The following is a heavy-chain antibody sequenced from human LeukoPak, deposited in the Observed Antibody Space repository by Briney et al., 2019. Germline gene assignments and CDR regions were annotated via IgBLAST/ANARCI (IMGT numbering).Heavy chain of an antibody. CDR3: AKGGYTYDWGGYFDY. J-gene: IGHJ4*02. V-gene: IGHV3-30*18. CDR2: ISHDGSNK. CDR1: GFTFILFG. Sequence: GRALRLSCAVAGFTFILFGMHWVRQAPGKGLEWVAVISHDGSNKYPADSVKGRFTISRDSSKNTLYLQMNSLRVEDTAVYYCAKGGYTYDWGGYFDYWGQGTLVTVSS. D-gene: IGHD5-18*01.